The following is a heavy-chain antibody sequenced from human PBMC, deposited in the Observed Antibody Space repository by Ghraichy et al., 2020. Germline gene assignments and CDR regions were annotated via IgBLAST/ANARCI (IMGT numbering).Heavy chain of an antibody. D-gene: IGHD3-3*01. Sequence: SETLSLTCTVSGGSVSSGSYYWSWIRQPPGKGLEWSGYIYYSGSTNYNPSLKSRVTISVDTSKNQFSLKLSSVTAADTAVYYCARQGILEWLLPSPIDYWGQGTLVTVSS. V-gene: IGHV4-61*01. J-gene: IGHJ4*02. CDR3: ARQGILEWLLPSPIDY. CDR2: IYYSGST. CDR1: GGSVSSGSYY.